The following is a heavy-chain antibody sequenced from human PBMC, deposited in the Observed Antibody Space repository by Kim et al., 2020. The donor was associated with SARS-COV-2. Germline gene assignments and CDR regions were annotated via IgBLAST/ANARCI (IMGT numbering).Heavy chain of an antibody. V-gene: IGHV4-39*07. D-gene: IGHD3-9*01. J-gene: IGHJ4*02. CDR2: IYYSGST. CDR3: ARTLYEYYDILTGYQAPPLFDY. CDR1: GGSISSSSYY. Sequence: SETLSLTCTVSGGSISSSSYYWGWIRQPPGKGLEWIGSIYYSGSTYYNPSLKSRVTISVDTSKNQFSLKLSSVTAADTAVYYCARTLYEYYDILTGYQAPPLFDYWGQGTLVTVSS.